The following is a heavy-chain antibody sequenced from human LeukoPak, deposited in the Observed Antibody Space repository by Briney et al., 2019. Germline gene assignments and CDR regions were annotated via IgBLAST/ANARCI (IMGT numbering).Heavy chain of an antibody. CDR2: IYYSGST. CDR1: GGSISSYY. Sequence: SETLSPTCTVSGGSISSYYWSWIRQPPGKGLEWIGYIYYSGSTNYNPSLKSRVTISVDTSKNQFSLKLSSVTAADTAVYYCARHPLQYYFDYWGQGTLVTVSS. J-gene: IGHJ4*02. D-gene: IGHD4-4*01. CDR3: ARHPLQYYFDY. V-gene: IGHV4-59*08.